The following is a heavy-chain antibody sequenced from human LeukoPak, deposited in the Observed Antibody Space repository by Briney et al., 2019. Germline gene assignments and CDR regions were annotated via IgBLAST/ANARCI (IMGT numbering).Heavy chain of an antibody. CDR3: ARQGGYSYGFGDSRFDY. CDR1: GGSISSSSYY. V-gene: IGHV4-39*01. Sequence: PSETLSLTCTVSGGSISSSSYYWGWIRQPPGKGLEWIGSIYYSGSTYYNPSLKSRVTISVDTSKNQFSLKLSSVTAADTAVYYCARQGGYSYGFGDSRFDYRGQGTLVTVSS. D-gene: IGHD5-18*01. J-gene: IGHJ4*02. CDR2: IYYSGST.